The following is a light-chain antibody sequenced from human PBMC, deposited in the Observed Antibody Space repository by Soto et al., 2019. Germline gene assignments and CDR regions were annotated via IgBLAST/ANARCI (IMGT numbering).Light chain of an antibody. V-gene: IGKV3-15*01. CDR1: QSVSSN. CDR3: QQSHTWSGT. J-gene: IGKJ1*01. CDR2: GAS. Sequence: CRASQSVSSNLAWYQQKPGQAPRLLIYGASTRATGIPARFSGSRSGTEFTLTIRTLQSYDSALPYCQQSHTWSGTFGQGTKVDIK.